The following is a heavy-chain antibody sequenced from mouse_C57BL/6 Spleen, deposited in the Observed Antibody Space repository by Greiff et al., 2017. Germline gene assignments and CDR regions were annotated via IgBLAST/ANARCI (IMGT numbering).Heavy chain of an antibody. V-gene: IGHV5-4*01. D-gene: IGHD1-1*01. CDR3: ASTTVVADYFDY. J-gene: IGHJ2*01. CDR1: GFTFSSYA. CDR2: ISDGGSYT. Sequence: EVQGVESGGGLVKPGGSLKLSCAASGFTFSSYAMSWVRQTPEKRLEWVATISDGGSYTYYPDNVKGRFTISRDNAKNNLYMQMSHLKSEDTAMYYCASTTVVADYFDYWGQGTTLTVSS.